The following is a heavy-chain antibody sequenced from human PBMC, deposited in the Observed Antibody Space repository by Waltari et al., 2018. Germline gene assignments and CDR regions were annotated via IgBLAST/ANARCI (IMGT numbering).Heavy chain of an antibody. V-gene: IGHV3-7*01. CDR1: GLTFSTYW. J-gene: IGHJ4*02. CDR3: ARDRGYFDY. CDR2: IKEDGSEK. Sequence: EVQLVESGGDLVQPGGSLRLSCAAPGLTFSTYWMSWVRQAPGKGLERVANIKEDGSEKNYVDSVKGRFIISRDNANNALYLQMNSLRVEDTAVYYCARDRGYFDYWGQGTLVTVSS. D-gene: IGHD3-10*01.